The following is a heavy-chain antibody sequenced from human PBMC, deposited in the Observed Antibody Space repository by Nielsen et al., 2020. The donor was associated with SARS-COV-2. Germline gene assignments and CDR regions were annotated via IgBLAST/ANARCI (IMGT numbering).Heavy chain of an antibody. V-gene: IGHV3-48*01. D-gene: IGHD3-9*01. Sequence: GESLKISCAASGFTFSNHDMNWVRQAPGKGLEWVSYISTGSSTIYYADSVEGRFTISRDNAKNSLYLQMNSLRAEDTAVYYCARDLDYDILTGPNTNGGMDYWGQGTLVTVSS. CDR2: ISTGSSTI. CDR3: ARDLDYDILTGPNTNGGMDY. CDR1: GFTFSNHD. J-gene: IGHJ4*02.